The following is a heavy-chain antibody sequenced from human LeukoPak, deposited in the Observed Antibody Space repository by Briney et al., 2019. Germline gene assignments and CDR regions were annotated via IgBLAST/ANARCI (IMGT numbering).Heavy chain of an antibody. J-gene: IGHJ4*02. Sequence: GGSLRLSCAASGFTFSSSAMSWVRQAPGKGLEWVSGINTSGGSTAYADSVKGRFTISRDNPRNTLYMQMNSLRAEDTALYYCAIMHPYYDGNGYWVQWGQGTLVTASS. D-gene: IGHD3-22*01. CDR2: INTSGGST. V-gene: IGHV3-23*01. CDR3: AIMHPYYDGNGYWVQ. CDR1: GFTFSSSA.